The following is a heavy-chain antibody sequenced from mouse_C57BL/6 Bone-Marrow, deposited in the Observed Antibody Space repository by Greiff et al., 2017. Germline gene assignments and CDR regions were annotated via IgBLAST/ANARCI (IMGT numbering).Heavy chain of an antibody. D-gene: IGHD2-2*01. CDR2: IDPSDSYT. J-gene: IGHJ2*01. CDR3: ARSDYGYDGDY. Sequence: VQLQQPGAELVKPGASVKLSCKASGYTFTSYWMQWVKQRPGQGLEWIGEIDPSDSYTNYNQKFKGKATLTVDPSSSTAYMQLSSLTSEDSAVYYCARSDYGYDGDYWGQGTTLTVSS. CDR1: GYTFTSYW. V-gene: IGHV1-50*01.